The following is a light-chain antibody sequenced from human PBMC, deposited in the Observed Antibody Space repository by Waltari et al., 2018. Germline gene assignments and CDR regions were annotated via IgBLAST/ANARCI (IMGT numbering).Light chain of an antibody. CDR3: SSYPRTGTWL. CDR2: DVT. J-gene: IGLJ3*02. CDR1: RSESVDYDF. V-gene: IGLV2-14*03. Sequence: QSALTQPASVSGSPGQSVTISCTGTRSESVDYDFVSWYQQHPGKAPKLIIFDVTTRPSGVSNRFSGSKSGSTASLTISGLQAEDEADYFCSSYPRTGTWLFGGGTKLTVL.